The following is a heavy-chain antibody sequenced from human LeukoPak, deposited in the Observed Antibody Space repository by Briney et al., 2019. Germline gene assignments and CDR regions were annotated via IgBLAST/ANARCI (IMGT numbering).Heavy chain of an antibody. J-gene: IGHJ4*02. CDR1: GFIFNTSA. D-gene: IGHD4-17*01. CDR2: ISNHGKNK. CDR3: ARALRDDYGDYTYFDY. Sequence: PGRSLRLSCGASGFIFNTSAMHWVRQAPGKGLEWVAVISNHGKNKYYAESERGRFTISRDNSKNTLYLQRNSLNTEDTAVYYCARALRDDYGDYTYFDYWGQGTRVSVSS. V-gene: IGHV3-30*04.